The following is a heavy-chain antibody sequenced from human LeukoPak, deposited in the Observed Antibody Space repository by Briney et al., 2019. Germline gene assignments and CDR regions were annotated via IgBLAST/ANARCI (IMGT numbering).Heavy chain of an antibody. CDR2: IWYEGGNK. J-gene: IGHJ4*02. D-gene: IGHD3-22*01. V-gene: IGHV3-33*01. CDR1: GFTFSSYG. CDR3: AIDQSSGNYKGFLSD. Sequence: PGGSLRLSFAASGFTFSSYGMHWVRQAPGKGLEWVAVIWYEGGNKHYADSVKGRFTISRDNSNNTLYLQMNGLRVEDTAVYYCAIDQSSGNYKGFLSDWGQGTLVTVSS.